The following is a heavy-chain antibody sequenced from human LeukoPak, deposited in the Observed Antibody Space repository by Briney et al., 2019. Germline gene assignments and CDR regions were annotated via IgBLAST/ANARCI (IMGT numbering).Heavy chain of an antibody. D-gene: IGHD1-26*01. Sequence: ASVKVSCKASGYTFTGYYMHWVRQAPGQGLEWMGWINPNSGGTNYAQKFQGWVTMTRDTSISTAYMELSRLRSDDTAVYYCARGSGSYSRAFDIWGQGTMVTVSS. CDR3: ARGSGSYSRAFDI. J-gene: IGHJ3*02. CDR2: INPNSGGT. CDR1: GYTFTGYY. V-gene: IGHV1-2*04.